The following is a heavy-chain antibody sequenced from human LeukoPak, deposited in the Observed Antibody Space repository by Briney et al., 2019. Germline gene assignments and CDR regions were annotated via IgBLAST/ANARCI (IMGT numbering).Heavy chain of an antibody. Sequence: GGSLRLSCTASGFTLSSYWMSWVRQAPGKGLEWVANIKQDGSEKYYVDSVKGRFTISRDNSKNTLYLQMNSLRAEDTAVYYCAKAGAVVVVVAKFFDYWGQGTLVTVSS. CDR3: AKAGAVVVVVAKFFDY. V-gene: IGHV3-7*03. CDR2: IKQDGSEK. J-gene: IGHJ4*02. CDR1: GFTLSSYW. D-gene: IGHD2-15*01.